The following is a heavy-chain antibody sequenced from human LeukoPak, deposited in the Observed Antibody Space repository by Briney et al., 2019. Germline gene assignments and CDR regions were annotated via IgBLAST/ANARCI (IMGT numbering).Heavy chain of an antibody. CDR3: ARANCYGSGSYLYYYYYMDV. CDR1: GGSISSGSYY. D-gene: IGHD3-10*01. CDR2: IYTSGST. J-gene: IGHJ6*03. Sequence: NPSQTLSLTCTVSGGSISSGSYYWSWTRQPAGKGLEWIGRIYTSGSTNYNPSLKSRVTISVDTSKNQFSLKLSSVTAADTAVYYCARANCYGSGSYLYYYYYMDVWGKGTTVTVSS. V-gene: IGHV4-61*02.